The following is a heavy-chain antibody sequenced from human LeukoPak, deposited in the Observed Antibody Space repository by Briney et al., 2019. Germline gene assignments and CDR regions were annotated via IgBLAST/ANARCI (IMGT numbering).Heavy chain of an antibody. CDR2: INHSGST. CDR3: ARGVGDSYYYYMDV. D-gene: IGHD5-12*01. Sequence: PSQTLSLTCAVYGGSFSDYYWSWIRQPPGKGLEWNGEINHSGSTNYNPSLNSRVTISVDTSKNQFSLRLSSVTAADTAVYYCARGVGDSYYYYMDVWGKGTTVTLSS. CDR1: GGSFSDYY. J-gene: IGHJ6*03. V-gene: IGHV4-34*01.